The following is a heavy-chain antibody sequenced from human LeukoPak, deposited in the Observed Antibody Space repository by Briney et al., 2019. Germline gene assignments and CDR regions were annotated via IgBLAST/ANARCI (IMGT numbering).Heavy chain of an antibody. CDR3: ARDSSSWQPDY. D-gene: IGHD6-13*01. Sequence: SVKVSCKASGGTFSSYAISWVRQAPGQGLEWMGRIIPILGIANYAQKFRGRVTITADKSTSTAYMELSSLRSEDTAVYYCARDSSSWQPDYWGQGTLVTVSS. V-gene: IGHV1-69*04. CDR2: IIPILGIA. CDR1: GGTFSSYA. J-gene: IGHJ4*02.